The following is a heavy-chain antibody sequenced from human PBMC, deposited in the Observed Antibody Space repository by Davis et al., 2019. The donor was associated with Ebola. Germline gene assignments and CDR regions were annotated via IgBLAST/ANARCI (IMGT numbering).Heavy chain of an antibody. CDR1: GGPFSSYT. Sequence: SVKVSCNASGGPFSSYTISWVRQAPGQGLEWMGRISPILGIANYAQKFQGSVTTTADKSTSTAYMELSSLRSEDTAVYYCAREGGSRFGGFGEYYGMDVWGQGTTVTVSS. J-gene: IGHJ6*02. D-gene: IGHD3-10*01. V-gene: IGHV1-69*04. CDR3: AREGGSRFGGFGEYYGMDV. CDR2: ISPILGIA.